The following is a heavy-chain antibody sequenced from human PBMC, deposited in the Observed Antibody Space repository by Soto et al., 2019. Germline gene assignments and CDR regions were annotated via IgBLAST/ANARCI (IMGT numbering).Heavy chain of an antibody. D-gene: IGHD3-16*01. CDR3: ARDLSGPLDY. CDR2: IWYDGSNK. J-gene: IGHJ4*02. Sequence: QVQLVESGGGVVQPGRSLRLSCAASGFTFSNYGMHWVRQAPGKGLEWVAGIWYDGSNKFYADSVKGRFTISRDTSKNTLYLQMNSLRVEDTAVYYCARDLSGPLDYWGQGTLVTVSS. V-gene: IGHV3-33*01. CDR1: GFTFSNYG.